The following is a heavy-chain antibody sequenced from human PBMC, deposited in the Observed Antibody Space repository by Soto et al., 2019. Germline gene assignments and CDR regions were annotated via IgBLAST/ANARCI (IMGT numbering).Heavy chain of an antibody. CDR1: GFSYSSYA. Sequence: EVQLLESGGGLVQPGGSLRLSCAASGFSYSSYAMSWVRQAPGKGLEWVSAISGSGGSTYYADSVKGRFTISRDNSKNTLYLQMNSLRAEDTAVYYCAKGSSGWYERFDYWGQGTLVTVSS. CDR3: AKGSSGWYERFDY. CDR2: ISGSGGST. J-gene: IGHJ4*02. V-gene: IGHV3-23*01. D-gene: IGHD6-19*01.